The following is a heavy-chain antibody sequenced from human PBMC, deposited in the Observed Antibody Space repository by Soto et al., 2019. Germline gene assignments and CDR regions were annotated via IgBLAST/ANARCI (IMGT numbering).Heavy chain of an antibody. CDR2: IRSKAYGGTT. Sequence: GGSLRHSCAASGFTFSDHYMDWVRQAQGKGLEWVGFIRSKAYGGTTEYAASVKGRFTISRDDSKSIAYLQMNSLKTEDTAVYYCTRHPDYYEDSVSHNWFDPWGQGTLVTVSS. J-gene: IGHJ5*02. CDR3: TRHPDYYEDSVSHNWFDP. D-gene: IGHD3-22*01. CDR1: GFTFSDHY. V-gene: IGHV3-49*04.